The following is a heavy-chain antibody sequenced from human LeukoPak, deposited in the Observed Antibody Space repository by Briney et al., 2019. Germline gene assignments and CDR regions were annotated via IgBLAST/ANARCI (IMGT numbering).Heavy chain of an antibody. J-gene: IGHJ3*02. Sequence: PGGSLRLSCAASGFTFSNYGMHWVRQAPGKGLEWVAVISYDGSNKYYADSVKGRFTISRDNSKNTLYLQMNSLRAEDTAVYYCAKDSRGGEFDWYAFDIWGQGTMVTVSS. CDR2: ISYDGSNK. CDR1: GFTFSNYG. CDR3: AKDSRGGEFDWYAFDI. V-gene: IGHV3-30*18. D-gene: IGHD3-9*01.